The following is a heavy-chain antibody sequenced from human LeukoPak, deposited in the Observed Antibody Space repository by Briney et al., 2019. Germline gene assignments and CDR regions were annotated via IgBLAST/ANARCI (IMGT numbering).Heavy chain of an antibody. J-gene: IGHJ4*02. V-gene: IGHV4-59*01. CDR1: GGSISSYY. CDR2: IYYSGIT. CDR3: ARGDSTWGY. Sequence: PSETLSLTCTVSGGSISSYYWNWIRQPPGKGLEWIGYIYYSGITNYNPSLKSRATISVDTSKNQFSLKLSSVTAADTAVYYCARGDSTWGYWGQGTLVIVSS. D-gene: IGHD6-13*01.